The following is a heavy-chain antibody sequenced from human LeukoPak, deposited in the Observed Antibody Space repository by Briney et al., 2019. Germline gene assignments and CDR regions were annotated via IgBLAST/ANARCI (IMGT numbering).Heavy chain of an antibody. Sequence: SQTLSLTCAVSGGSISSGGYSWSWIRQPPGKGLEWIGYIYHSGSTYYNPSLKSRVTISVDRSKNQFSLKPSSVTAADTAVYYCARVDADTAMGFFDYWGQGTLVTVSS. CDR1: GGSISSGGYS. V-gene: IGHV4-30-2*01. CDR2: IYHSGST. CDR3: ARVDADTAMGFFDY. D-gene: IGHD5-18*01. J-gene: IGHJ4*02.